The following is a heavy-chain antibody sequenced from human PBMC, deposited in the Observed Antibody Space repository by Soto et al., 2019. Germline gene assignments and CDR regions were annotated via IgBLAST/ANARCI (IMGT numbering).Heavy chain of an antibody. CDR1: GGSISSGGYS. CDR2: IYHSGST. J-gene: IGHJ4*02. CDR3: ARDLGTYYYDSSGYLAN. V-gene: IGHV4-30-2*01. Sequence: PSETLSLTCAVSGGSISSGGYSWSWIRQPPGKGLEWIGYIYHSGSTYYNPSLKSRVTISVDRSKNQFSLKLSSVTAADTAVYYCARDLGTYYYDSSGYLANWGQGTLVT. D-gene: IGHD3-22*01.